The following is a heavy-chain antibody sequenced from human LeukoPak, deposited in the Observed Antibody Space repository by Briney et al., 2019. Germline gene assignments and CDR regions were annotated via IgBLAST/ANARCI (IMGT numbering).Heavy chain of an antibody. CDR2: IYYSGST. CDR3: ARVLRYSGSYYYFDY. CDR1: GGSISSYY. D-gene: IGHD1-26*01. J-gene: IGHJ4*02. V-gene: IGHV4-59*01. Sequence: SETLSLTCTVSGGSISSYYWSWIRQPPGKGLEWIGYIYYSGSTNYNPSLKSRVTISVDTSKNQFSLKLSPVTAADTAVYYCARVLRYSGSYYYFDYWGQGTLVTVSS.